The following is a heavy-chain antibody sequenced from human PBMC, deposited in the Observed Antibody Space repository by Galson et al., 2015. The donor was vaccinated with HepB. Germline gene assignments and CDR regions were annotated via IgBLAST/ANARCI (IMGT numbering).Heavy chain of an antibody. D-gene: IGHD6-13*01. CDR3: ARVGGPKTWTYSSSWTYRRLSYWYFDL. CDR1: GGSISSGDYY. Sequence: TLSLTCTVSGGSISSGDYYWSWIRQPPGKGLEWIGYIYYSGSTYYNPSLKSRVTISVDTSKNQFSLKLSSVTAADTAVYYCARVGGPKTWTYSSSWTYRRLSYWYFDLWGRGTLVTVSS. J-gene: IGHJ2*01. CDR2: IYYSGST. V-gene: IGHV4-30-4*01.